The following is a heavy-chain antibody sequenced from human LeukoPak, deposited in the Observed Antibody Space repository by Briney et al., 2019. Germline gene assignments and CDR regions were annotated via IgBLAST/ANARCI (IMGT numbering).Heavy chain of an antibody. D-gene: IGHD2/OR15-2a*01. Sequence: PSETLSLTCAVYDGSFSDYYWSWVRQPPGQGLEWIGEINHSGTTDYNPSLKSRVVMSVETSKSQFSLKLTSVTAADTAMYFCARYEYINKHDAFDIWGQGTMVTVSS. CDR2: INHSGTT. CDR1: DGSFSDYY. J-gene: IGHJ3*02. CDR3: ARYEYINKHDAFDI. V-gene: IGHV4-34*01.